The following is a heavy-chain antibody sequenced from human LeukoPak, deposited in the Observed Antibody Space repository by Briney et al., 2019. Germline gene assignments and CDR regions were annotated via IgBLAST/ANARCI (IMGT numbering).Heavy chain of an antibody. CDR3: AREGAWGQWYFDY. V-gene: IGHV3-30*03. J-gene: IGHJ4*02. Sequence: PGMSLRLSCAASGFTFRSYGMHWVRQAPGKGLEWVAVVADDGNHKVYADSAKGRFTIYRDNSKNTLYLQMDSLRAEDTAVYYCAREGAWGQWYFDYWGQGNLVTVSS. D-gene: IGHD2-15*01. CDR2: VADDGNHK. CDR1: GFTFRSYG.